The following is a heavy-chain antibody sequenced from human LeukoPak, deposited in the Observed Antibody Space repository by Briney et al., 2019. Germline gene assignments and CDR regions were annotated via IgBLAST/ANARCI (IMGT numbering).Heavy chain of an antibody. CDR2: IYYSGST. CDR3: ARGFCSGGNCYSLGAFDI. V-gene: IGHV4-59*01. Sequence: PSETLSLTCTVSGGSISSYYWSWIRQPPGKGLEWIGYIYYSGSTNYNPSLKSRVTISVDTSKNQFSLKLSSVTAADTAVYYCARGFCSGGNCYSLGAFDIWGQGTKVSVSS. J-gene: IGHJ3*02. D-gene: IGHD2-15*01. CDR1: GGSISSYY.